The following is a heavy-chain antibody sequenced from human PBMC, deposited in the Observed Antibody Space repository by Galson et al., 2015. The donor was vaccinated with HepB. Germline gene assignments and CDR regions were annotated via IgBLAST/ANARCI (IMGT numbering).Heavy chain of an antibody. Sequence: SLRLSCAASGFTFSSYAKSWVRQAPGKGLEWVSIISGSGGSTYYADSVKGRFTISRDNSKNTLYLQMNSLRAEDTAVYYCAKDLGDDGYIAKVFDYWGQGTLVTVSS. CDR2: ISGSGGST. J-gene: IGHJ4*02. CDR3: AKDLGDDGYIAKVFDY. V-gene: IGHV3-23*01. D-gene: IGHD5-18*01. CDR1: GFTFSSYA.